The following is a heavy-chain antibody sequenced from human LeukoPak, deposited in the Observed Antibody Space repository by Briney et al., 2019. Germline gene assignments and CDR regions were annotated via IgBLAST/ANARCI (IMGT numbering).Heavy chain of an antibody. Sequence: GASVKVSCKASGYSLNAYYMHWVRQAPGQGLEWMGWINPSSGGTNYAQKFQGRVTMTRDTSISTAYMELSRLRSDDTAVYYCARDKDTALVNCFDPWGQGTLVTVSS. CDR1: GYSLNAYY. CDR3: ARDKDTALVNCFDP. D-gene: IGHD5-18*01. J-gene: IGHJ5*02. CDR2: INPSSGGT. V-gene: IGHV1-2*02.